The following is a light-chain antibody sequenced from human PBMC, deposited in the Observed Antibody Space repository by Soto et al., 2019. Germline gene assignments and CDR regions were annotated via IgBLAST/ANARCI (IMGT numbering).Light chain of an antibody. CDR2: GNT. V-gene: IGLV1-40*01. CDR3: LSFDSSLSVV. CDR1: SSNIGAGYD. Sequence: QSVLTQPPSVSGAPGQRVTISCTGSSSNIGAGYDVHWYQQLPGRAPKLLIYGNTNRPSGVPDRFSGSKSGTSASLAITGLRAEDEADYYCLSFDSSLSVVFGGWTKLTVL. J-gene: IGLJ2*01.